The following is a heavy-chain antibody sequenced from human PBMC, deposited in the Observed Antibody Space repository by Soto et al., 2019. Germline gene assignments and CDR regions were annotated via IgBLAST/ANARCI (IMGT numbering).Heavy chain of an antibody. D-gene: IGHD6-13*01. J-gene: IGHJ6*02. CDR2: IYYSGST. V-gene: IGHV4-31*02. Sequence: SETLSLTCTVSGSSISSGGYYWSWIRQHPGKGLEWIGYIYYSGSTYYNPSLKSRVTISVDTSKNQFSLKLSSVTAADTAVYYCARADGQQLPYYYYGMDVWGQGTTVTVSS. CDR3: ARADGQQLPYYYYGMDV. CDR1: GSSISSGGYY.